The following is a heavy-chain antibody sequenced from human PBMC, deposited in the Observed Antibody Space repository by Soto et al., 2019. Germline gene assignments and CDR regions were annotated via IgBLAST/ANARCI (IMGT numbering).Heavy chain of an antibody. J-gene: IGHJ4*02. CDR1: GGTFSSYA. CDR3: AREGASGSHIGY. CDR2: IIPIFGTA. V-gene: IGHV1-69*01. Sequence: QVQLVQSGAEVKKPGSSVKVSCKASGGTFSSYAISWVRQAPGQGLEWMGGIIPIFGTANYAQKFQGRVTITADESTSTADMELSRLRSEDTAVYYCAREGASGSHIGYWGQGTLVTVSS. D-gene: IGHD3-22*01.